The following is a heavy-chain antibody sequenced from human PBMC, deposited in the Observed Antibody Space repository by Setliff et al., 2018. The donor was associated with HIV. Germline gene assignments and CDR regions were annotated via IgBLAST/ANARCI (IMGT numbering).Heavy chain of an antibody. CDR2: ISTYSDET. CDR1: GYTFTAYG. V-gene: IGHV1-18*01. J-gene: IGHJ6*02. CDR3: ARGVEHMMDV. Sequence: GASVKVSCKPSGYTFTAYGLSWVRQAPGQGLEWMGRISTYSDETSYAQRLQGRVTMTTDTSTSTAYMELRRLTFDDTAVYYCARGVEHMMDVWGQGTTVTVSS.